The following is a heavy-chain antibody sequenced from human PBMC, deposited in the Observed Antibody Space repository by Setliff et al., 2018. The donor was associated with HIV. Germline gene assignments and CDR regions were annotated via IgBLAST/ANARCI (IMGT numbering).Heavy chain of an antibody. Sequence: SETLSLTCTVSGGSISSGGYYWTWIRKPAGKGLEWIGHIYTSGNTNYNPSLKSRVSISVATSKNQFSLKLSSVTAADTAVYYCARGRTYYDFWSGQDYYYYMDVWGKGTTVTVSS. CDR3: ARGRTYYDFWSGQDYYYYMDV. D-gene: IGHD3-3*01. CDR2: IYTSGNT. J-gene: IGHJ6*03. V-gene: IGHV4-61*09. CDR1: GGSISSGGYY.